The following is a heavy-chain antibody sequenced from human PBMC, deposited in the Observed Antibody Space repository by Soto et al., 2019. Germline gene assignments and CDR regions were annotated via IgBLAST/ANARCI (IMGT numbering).Heavy chain of an antibody. D-gene: IGHD4-17*01. Sequence: QVQLVQSGAEVKKPGASVEVSCKASGYTFTTYNIPWGDHALGQGLKWLGVINPGGVSTKNAQKFQDRVTMPSDTSTSTVYMDLSSLRSEDTAVYFCARGGNGDNVGYWYFDLWGRGTLVTVSP. CDR3: ARGGNGDNVGYWYFDL. CDR1: GYTFTTYN. CDR2: INPGGVST. J-gene: IGHJ2*01. V-gene: IGHV1-46*01.